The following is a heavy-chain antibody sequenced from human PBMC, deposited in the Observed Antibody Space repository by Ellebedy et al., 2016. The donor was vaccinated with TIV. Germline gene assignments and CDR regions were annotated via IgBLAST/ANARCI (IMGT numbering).Heavy chain of an antibody. CDR2: GGSDY. CDR1: GFTFSDYS. CDR3: ARGTTGWFGVDY. D-gene: IGHD3-10*01. J-gene: IGHJ4*02. Sequence: PGGSLRLSCVTSGFTFSDYSMHWVRQAPGKGLEWVAVGGSDYYYANSVKGRFSISRDTSQNSLYLQMNRLRSEDTAVYYCARGTTGWFGVDYWGQGTLVTVSS. V-gene: IGHV3-30-3*01.